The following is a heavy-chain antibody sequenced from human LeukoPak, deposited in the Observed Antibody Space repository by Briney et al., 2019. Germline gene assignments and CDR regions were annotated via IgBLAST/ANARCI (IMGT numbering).Heavy chain of an antibody. J-gene: IGHJ4*02. CDR1: EFIFDDYA. CDR2: ISWNSGSI. D-gene: IGHD3-10*01. Sequence: GGSLRLSCAASEFIFDDYAMHWVRQAPGKGLEWVSGISWNSGSIGYADSVTDRFTISRDNAKNSLYLQMNSLRAEDTAVYYCARDVEYFGPGSSYYGGVLDYWGQGILVTVSS. CDR3: ARDVEYFGPGSSYYGGVLDY. V-gene: IGHV3-9*01.